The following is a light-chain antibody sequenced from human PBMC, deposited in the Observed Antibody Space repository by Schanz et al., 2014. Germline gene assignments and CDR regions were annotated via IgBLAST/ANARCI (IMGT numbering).Light chain of an antibody. CDR1: QTISTY. J-gene: IGKJ1*01. V-gene: IGKV1-27*01. CDR2: SAS. CDR3: QKYNNAPWT. Sequence: DIQMTQSPSSLSASVGDRVTITCRASQTISTYLNWYQQKPGKAPKLLIYSASNLQGGVPSRFSGSGSGTDFTLTISSLQPEDVATYYCQKYNNAPWTFGQGTKVEIK.